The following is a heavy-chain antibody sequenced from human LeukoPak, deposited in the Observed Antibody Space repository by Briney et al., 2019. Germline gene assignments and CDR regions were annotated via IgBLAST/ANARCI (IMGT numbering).Heavy chain of an antibody. CDR3: AREDVDIVATMLLVY. D-gene: IGHD5-12*01. CDR2: INPSGGST. CDR1: GYTFTSYY. V-gene: IGHV1-46*01. Sequence: ASVKVSCKASGYTFTSYYMHWVRQAPGQGLEWMGIINPSGGSTSYAQKFQGRVTMTRDMSTSTVYMELSSLRSEDTAVYYCAREDVDIVATMLLVYWGQGTLVTVSS. J-gene: IGHJ4*02.